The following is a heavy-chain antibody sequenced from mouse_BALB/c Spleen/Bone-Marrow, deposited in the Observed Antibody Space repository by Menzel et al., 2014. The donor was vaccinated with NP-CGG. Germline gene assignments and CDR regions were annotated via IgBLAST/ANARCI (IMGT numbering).Heavy chain of an antibody. CDR1: GYTFTTYF. J-gene: IGHJ4*01. Sequence: VQLQQSGPELVRPGASMMISCKASGYTFTTYFIHWVKQRPGQGLEWIGWIYPGNINIKYNENFKDKVTLTADKSSSTAHMQFSSLTSEDSAVYFCARGDYYRSVMDYWGQGTSVTVSS. D-gene: IGHD2-14*01. CDR2: IYPGNINI. V-gene: IGHV1S56*01. CDR3: ARGDYYRSVMDY.